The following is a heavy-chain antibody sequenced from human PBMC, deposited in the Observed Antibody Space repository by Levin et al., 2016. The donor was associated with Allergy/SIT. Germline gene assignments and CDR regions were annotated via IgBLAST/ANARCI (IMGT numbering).Heavy chain of an antibody. CDR1: GFTFNNYA. CDR2: ITNNGVGT. V-gene: IGHV3-64D*06. J-gene: IGHJ4*02. D-gene: IGHD1-1*01. CDR3: VKDWMSSGIFYFDH. Sequence: GGSLRLSCSASGFTFNNYAMHWVRQAPGRGLEYVSGITNNGVGTYYADSVKGRFTISRDNFKNTLDLQMSSLRAEDTAVYYCVKDWMSSGIFYFDHWGQGTPVAVSS.